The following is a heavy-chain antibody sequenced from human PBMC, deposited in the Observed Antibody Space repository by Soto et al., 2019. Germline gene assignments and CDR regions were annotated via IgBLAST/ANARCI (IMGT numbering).Heavy chain of an antibody. D-gene: IGHD6-13*01. CDR3: ARGLSWSPYIDL. V-gene: IGHV4-59*01. Sequence: QVKLQESGPGLVKPSETLSLTCTVSGASITTKSWNWVRQSPGKGLEWIGYLYYSGTTNYNPSLKSRVTISIDTSKNQISLNLTSVTAADTAIYYCARGLSWSPYIDLWGQGTRVTVSS. CDR2: LYYSGTT. CDR1: GASITTKS. J-gene: IGHJ4*02.